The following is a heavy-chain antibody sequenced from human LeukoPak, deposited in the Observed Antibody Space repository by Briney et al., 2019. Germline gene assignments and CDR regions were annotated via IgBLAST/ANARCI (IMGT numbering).Heavy chain of an antibody. Sequence: GGSLRLSCAASGFTLNNDAMSWVRQAPGKELQWVANIKQDGSAKYYVDSVKGRFTISRDNAKNSLYLQMNSLRAEDTAVYYCARVEASGYDYGAFDYWGQGTLVTVSS. CDR2: IKQDGSAK. V-gene: IGHV3-7*01. J-gene: IGHJ4*02. CDR3: ARVEASGYDYGAFDY. D-gene: IGHD5-12*01. CDR1: GFTLNNDA.